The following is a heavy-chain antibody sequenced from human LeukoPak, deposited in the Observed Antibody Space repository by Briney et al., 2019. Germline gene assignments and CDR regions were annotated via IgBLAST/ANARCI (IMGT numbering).Heavy chain of an antibody. J-gene: IGHJ4*02. CDR3: AKGSYSTPQGCFDY. Sequence: GTPLRLSCAASGFTFSSYAMSWVRQAPGKGLEWVSAISGSGGSTYYADSVKGRFTISRDNSENTLYLQMNSLRAEDTAVYYCAKGSYSTPQGCFDYWGQGTLVTVSS. CDR1: GFTFSSYA. D-gene: IGHD4-11*01. CDR2: ISGSGGST. V-gene: IGHV3-23*01.